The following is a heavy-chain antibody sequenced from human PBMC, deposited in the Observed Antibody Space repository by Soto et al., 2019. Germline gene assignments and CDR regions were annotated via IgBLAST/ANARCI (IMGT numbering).Heavy chain of an antibody. CDR1: GYSFTSYW. Sequence: GESLKISCKGSGYSFTSYWIGWVRQMPGKGLEWMGIIYPGDSDTRYSPSFQGQVTISADKSISTAYLQWSSLKASDTAMYYCARLPNWGDYFILYFDYWGQGTLVTVSS. J-gene: IGHJ4*02. D-gene: IGHD7-27*01. V-gene: IGHV5-51*01. CDR2: IYPGDSDT. CDR3: ARLPNWGDYFILYFDY.